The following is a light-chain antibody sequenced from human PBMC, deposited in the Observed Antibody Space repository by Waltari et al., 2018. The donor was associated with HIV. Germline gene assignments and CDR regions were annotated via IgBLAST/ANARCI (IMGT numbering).Light chain of an antibody. CDR2: NTN. CDR1: NSSIGTNT. CDR3: AVWDDSLNGLWV. Sequence: QSELTQPTSASGTPGQRVTISCSGSNSSIGTNTVNWYQHLPGTAPKLLIFNTNQRPSGVPDRFSGSKSGTSASLAISGLQSEDEADYFCAVWDDSLNGLWVFGGGTKVTVL. V-gene: IGLV1-44*01. J-gene: IGLJ3*02.